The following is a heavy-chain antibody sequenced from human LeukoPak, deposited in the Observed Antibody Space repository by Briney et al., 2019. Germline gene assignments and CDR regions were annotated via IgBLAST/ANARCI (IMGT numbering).Heavy chain of an antibody. V-gene: IGHV4-39*07. Sequence: SETLSLTCTVSGGSISSNSYYWGWIRQPPGKGLEWIGSVHYSGSTYYNPSLKSRVTISGDKSTNHFSLKLTSLTAADTAVYYCARVDLNWNDVPGFDYWGQGTLVTVSS. CDR2: VHYSGST. CDR3: ARVDLNWNDVPGFDY. CDR1: GGSISSNSYY. J-gene: IGHJ4*02. D-gene: IGHD1-1*01.